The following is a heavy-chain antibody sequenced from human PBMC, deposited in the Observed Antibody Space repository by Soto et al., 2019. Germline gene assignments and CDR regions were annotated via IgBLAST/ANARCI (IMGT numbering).Heavy chain of an antibody. CDR2: IYWDDDK. CDR1: GFSLSTSGVG. CDR3: AHVYGGYDNFDY. Sequence: QITLKESGPTLVKPTQTLTLTCTFSGFSLSTSGVGVGWIRQPPGKALEWLALIYWDDDKRYSPSLKSRLTIAKDTSKNQVVLTMTNMDPVDTATYYCAHVYGGYDNFDYWGQGTLVTVSS. D-gene: IGHD5-12*01. J-gene: IGHJ4*02. V-gene: IGHV2-5*02.